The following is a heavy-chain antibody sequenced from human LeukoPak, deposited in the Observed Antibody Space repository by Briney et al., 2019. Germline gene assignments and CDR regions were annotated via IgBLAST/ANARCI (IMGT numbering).Heavy chain of an antibody. Sequence: PSETLSLTCTVSGGSISSGGYYWSWIRQHPGKGLEWIGYIYYSGSTYYNPSLKSRVTISVDTSKNQFSLKLSSVTAADTAVYYCARDRAVFGVIDYYGMDVWGQGTTVTVSS. CDR3: ARDRAVFGVIDYYGMDV. V-gene: IGHV4-61*08. J-gene: IGHJ6*02. D-gene: IGHD3-3*01. CDR2: IYYSGST. CDR1: GGSISSGGYY.